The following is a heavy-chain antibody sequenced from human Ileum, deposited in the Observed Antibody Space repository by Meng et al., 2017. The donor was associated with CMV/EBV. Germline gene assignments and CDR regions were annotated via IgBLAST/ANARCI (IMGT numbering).Heavy chain of an antibody. CDR1: RASVSIHF. CDR2: NYYRGRP. V-gene: IGHV4-59*02. D-gene: IGHD2-8*01. Sequence: GSLRLSCTVSRASVSIHFWGWIRQSPEKGLEWIGYNYYRGRPSLNPSLKSRVTISIDMSTNQFSLRLNSVTAADTAVYYCATGLMSAFEIWGHGTMVTVSS. J-gene: IGHJ3*02. CDR3: ATGLMSAFEI.